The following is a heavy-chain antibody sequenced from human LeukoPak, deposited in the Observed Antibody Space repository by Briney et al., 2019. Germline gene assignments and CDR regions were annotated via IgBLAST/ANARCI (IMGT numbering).Heavy chain of an antibody. CDR3: ASGKVDYDILTGSHGYGMDV. V-gene: IGHV1-69*13. D-gene: IGHD3-9*01. J-gene: IGHJ6*04. Sequence: ASVKVSCKASGGTFSSYAISWVRQAPGQGLEWMGGIIPIFGTANYAQKFQGRVTITADESTSTAYMELSSLRSEDTAVYYCASGKVDYDILTGSHGYGMDVWGKGTTVTVSS. CDR1: GGTFSSYA. CDR2: IIPIFGTA.